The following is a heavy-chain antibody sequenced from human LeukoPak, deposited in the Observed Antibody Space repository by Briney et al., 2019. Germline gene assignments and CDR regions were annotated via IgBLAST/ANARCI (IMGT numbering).Heavy chain of an antibody. CDR2: ISSSSSYI. D-gene: IGHD3-10*01. CDR1: GFTFSSYS. V-gene: IGHV3-21*01. Sequence: KPGGSLRLSCAASGFTFSSYSMNWVRQAPGKGLEWVSSISSSSSYIYYADSVKGRFTISRDNAKNSLYLQMNSLRAEDTAVYYCARAWGSGSYMDVWGKGTTVTISS. J-gene: IGHJ6*04. CDR3: ARAWGSGSYMDV.